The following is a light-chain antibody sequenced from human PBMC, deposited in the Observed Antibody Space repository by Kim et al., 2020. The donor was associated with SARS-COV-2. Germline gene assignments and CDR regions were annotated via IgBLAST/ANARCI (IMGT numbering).Light chain of an antibody. Sequence: EIVMTQSPATLSVSPGERATLSCRASQSVSTNLAWYQQKPGQAPTLLIYGASTRATGIPGRFSGSGSGTEFTLTNSRLQSGDFAVYYCQQYSHWPLTFGRGTKVDIK. V-gene: IGKV3-15*01. CDR3: QQYSHWPLT. CDR1: QSVSTN. J-gene: IGKJ4*01. CDR2: GAS.